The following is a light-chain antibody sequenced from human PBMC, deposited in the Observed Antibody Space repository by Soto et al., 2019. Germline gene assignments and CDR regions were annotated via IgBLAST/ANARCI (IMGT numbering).Light chain of an antibody. CDR3: QQYGSSPLT. V-gene: IGKV3-20*01. Sequence: EIVLTQSPGTLSLSPRERATLSCRASQTVINTYLAWYQQKPGQAPRLLIYGASSRATGVPDRFSGSGSGTDFTLTISRLEPEDFPVYFCQQYGSSPLTFGGGTKVEIK. J-gene: IGKJ4*01. CDR1: QTVINTY. CDR2: GAS.